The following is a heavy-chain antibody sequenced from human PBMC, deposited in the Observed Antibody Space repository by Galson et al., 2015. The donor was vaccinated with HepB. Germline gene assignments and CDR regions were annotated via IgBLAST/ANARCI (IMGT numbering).Heavy chain of an antibody. CDR1: GFALNDFG. Sequence: SLRLSCAASGFALNDFGLHWVRQAPGKGLEWVSFISYDGNNNSYIDSVKGRFTIFRDNSKNTVHLQMNSLRTEDTAVYYCARDQRAYDFWSGFFWFDPWGQGTLVTVSS. CDR3: ARDQRAYDFWSGFFWFDP. D-gene: IGHD3-3*01. CDR2: ISYDGNNN. V-gene: IGHV3-30*03. J-gene: IGHJ5*02.